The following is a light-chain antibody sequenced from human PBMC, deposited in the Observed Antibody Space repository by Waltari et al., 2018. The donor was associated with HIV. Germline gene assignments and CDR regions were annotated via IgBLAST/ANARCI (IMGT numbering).Light chain of an antibody. J-gene: IGLJ3*02. V-gene: IGLV2-11*01. CDR2: DVS. CDR3: CSYVGTYTL. CDR1: SSDVGGYNY. Sequence: QSALTQPRSVSGSPGQSVTISCTGTSSDVGGYNYVSWYQQHPGKAPKLMIYDVSKRPSGVPDRFACSKAGNTASLTISGLQGEEEADYYCCSYVGTYTLFGGGTKLTVL.